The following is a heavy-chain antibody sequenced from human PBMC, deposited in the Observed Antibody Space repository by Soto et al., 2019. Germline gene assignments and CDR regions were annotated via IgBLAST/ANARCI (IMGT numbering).Heavy chain of an antibody. V-gene: IGHV4-39*01. CDR3: ARHGAYSTSVYYYYGMDV. D-gene: IGHD6-13*01. CDR1: GGAINRTVYY. J-gene: IGHJ6*02. Sequence: SSETLSLTCTVSGGAINRTVYYWVWIRQPPGKGLEWIGSSNYGGPTYYSPSLQSRVTISLDTAKNHFSLNLRSVTAADTAVYYCARHGAYSTSVYYYYGMDVWGQGTTVTVSS. CDR2: SNYGGPT.